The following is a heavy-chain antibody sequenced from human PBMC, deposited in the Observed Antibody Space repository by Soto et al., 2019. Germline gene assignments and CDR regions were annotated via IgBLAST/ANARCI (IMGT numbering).Heavy chain of an antibody. Sequence: PGGSLRLAGAASGFTFSSYGMHWVRQAPGKGLEWVAVIWYDGSNKYYADSVKGRFTISRDNSRNTLYLQMNSLRAEDTAVYYCARDQSGSYLGDYYYYGMDVWGQGTTVTVSS. CDR2: IWYDGSNK. J-gene: IGHJ6*02. D-gene: IGHD1-26*01. CDR1: GFTFSSYG. V-gene: IGHV3-33*01. CDR3: ARDQSGSYLGDYYYYGMDV.